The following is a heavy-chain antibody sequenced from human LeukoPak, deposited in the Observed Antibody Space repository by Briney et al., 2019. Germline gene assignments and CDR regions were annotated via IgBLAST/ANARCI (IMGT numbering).Heavy chain of an antibody. J-gene: IGHJ4*02. CDR1: GGSISSYY. CDR3: AIEVRGVISY. V-gene: IGHV4-59*01. Sequence: SSETLSLTCTVSGGSISSYYWSWIRQPPGKGLEWIGYIYYSGSTNYNPSLKSRVTISVDTSKNQFSLKLSSVTAADTAVYYCAIEVRGVISYWGQGTLVTVSS. CDR2: IYYSGST. D-gene: IGHD3-10*01.